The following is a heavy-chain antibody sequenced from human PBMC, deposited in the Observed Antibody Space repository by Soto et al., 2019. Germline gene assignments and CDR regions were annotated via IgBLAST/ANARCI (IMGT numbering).Heavy chain of an antibody. CDR2: FDPEDGET. D-gene: IGHD3-9*01. CDR3: ATTSPSEYYDILTGPDY. V-gene: IGHV1-24*01. Sequence: ASVKVSCKVSGYTLTELSMHWVRQAPGKGLEWMGGFDPEDGETIYAQKFQGRVTMTEDTSTDTAYMELSSLRSEDTAVYYCATTSPSEYYDILTGPDYWGQGTLVPSPQ. CDR1: GYTLTELS. J-gene: IGHJ4*02.